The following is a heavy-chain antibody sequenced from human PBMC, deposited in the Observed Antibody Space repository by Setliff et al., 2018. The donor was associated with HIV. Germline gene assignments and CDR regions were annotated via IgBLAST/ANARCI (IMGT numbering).Heavy chain of an antibody. CDR1: GGSISSTSYY. CDR3: ARRIDDSGSFPDKNWFDT. Sequence: LETLSLTCTVSGGSISSTSYYWGWIRQPPGTGLEWIGSISSSGNTYYNPSLKSRVTTSVDTPKNQFSLRLTSVTAADTAVYYCARRIDDSGSFPDKNWFDTWGQGSLVTVSS. J-gene: IGHJ5*02. V-gene: IGHV4-39*01. CDR2: ISSSGNT. D-gene: IGHD3-10*01.